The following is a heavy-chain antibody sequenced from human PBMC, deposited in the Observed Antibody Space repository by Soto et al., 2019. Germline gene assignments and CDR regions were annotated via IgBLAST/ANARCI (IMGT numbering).Heavy chain of an antibody. CDR2: INAGNGNT. V-gene: IGHV1-3*01. J-gene: IGHJ3*02. Sequence: QVHLVQSGAEVKKPGASGKVSCKASGYPFTNYAMHWVRQAPGQRPEWMGWINAGNGNTKFSQKFQGSVTITRETSTNIAYFELTSITSEDNTGYYFARADRWSTNSCSDGFDIWGQGTMVTVSS. CDR1: GYPFTNYA. CDR3: ARADRWSTNSCSDGFDI. D-gene: IGHD1-1*01.